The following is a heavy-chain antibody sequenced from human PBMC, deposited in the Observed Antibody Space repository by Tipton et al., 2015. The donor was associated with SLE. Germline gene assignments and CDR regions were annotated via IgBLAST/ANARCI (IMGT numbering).Heavy chain of an antibody. CDR1: GGSINNYY. CDR2: VYYSGST. CDR3: ARRGSYMGPLQA. J-gene: IGHJ5*02. D-gene: IGHD5-24*01. Sequence: TLSLTCTVSGGSINNYYWSWIRQPPGKGLEWIGYVYYSGSTNYSPSLKSRVTISVDTSKNQFSRKLSSVTAADTAVYYCARRGSYMGPLQAWGQGTLVTVSS. V-gene: IGHV4-59*08.